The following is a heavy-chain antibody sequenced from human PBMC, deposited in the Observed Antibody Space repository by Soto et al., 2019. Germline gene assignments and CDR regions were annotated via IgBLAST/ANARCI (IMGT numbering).Heavy chain of an antibody. CDR1: GDTFSSYA. Sequence: QVQLVQSGAELKKTGSSVKVSCRASGDTFSSYAVNWVRQAPGRGLEWMGRIITVLGTTDYAQNFKGRLTITAEKATQTLYLXLSSLRSEDTAVYYCARRRYCGYDCYHKHYYGMDVWGQGTTVTVAS. CDR3: ARRRYCGYDCYHKHYYGMDV. J-gene: IGHJ6*02. CDR2: IITVLGTT. V-gene: IGHV1-69*08. D-gene: IGHD2-21*01.